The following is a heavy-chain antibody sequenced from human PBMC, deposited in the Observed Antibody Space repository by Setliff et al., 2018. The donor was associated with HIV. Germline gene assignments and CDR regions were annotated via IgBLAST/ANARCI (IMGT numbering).Heavy chain of an antibody. V-gene: IGHV4-4*08. CDR3: ARLLEGPDYSSDFRYFDWFPDV. J-gene: IGHJ4*02. CDR2: IHTTGSP. CDR1: GVYISNYH. Sequence: PSETLSLTCTISGVYISNYHWGWIRQPPGRGLEWIGSIHTTGSPKNNPSLQSRVSISIDMPKSHFSLELSSVTAADTAVYYCARLLEGPDYSSDFRYFDWFPDVWGQGTLVTV. D-gene: IGHD3-9*01.